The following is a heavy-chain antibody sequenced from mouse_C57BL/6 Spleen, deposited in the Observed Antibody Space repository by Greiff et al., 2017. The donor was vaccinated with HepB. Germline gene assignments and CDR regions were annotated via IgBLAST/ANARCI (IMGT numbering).Heavy chain of an antibody. V-gene: IGHV5-16*01. D-gene: IGHD2-1*01. CDR2: INYDGSST. Sequence: EVKLVESEGGLVQPGSSMKLSCTASGFTFSDYYMAWVRQVPEKGLEWVANINYDGSSTYYLDSLKSRFIISRDNAKNILYLQMSSLKSEDTATYYCARGRDIYYGNFYFDYWGQGTTLTVSS. CDR3: ARGRDIYYGNFYFDY. CDR1: GFTFSDYY. J-gene: IGHJ2*01.